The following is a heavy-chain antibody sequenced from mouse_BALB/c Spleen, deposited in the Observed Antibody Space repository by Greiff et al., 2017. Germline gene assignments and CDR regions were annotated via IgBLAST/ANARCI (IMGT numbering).Heavy chain of an antibody. CDR2: ISSGSSTI. J-gene: IGHJ2*01. CDR3: ARMDGYDGYYFDY. Sequence: EVKLVESGGGLVQPGGSRKLSCAASGFSFSSFGMNWVRQAPEKGLEWVAYISSGSSTIYYADTVKGRFTISRDNPKNTLFLQMTSLRSEDTAMYYCARMDGYDGYYFDYWGQGTTLTVSS. V-gene: IGHV5-17*02. CDR1: GFSFSSFG. D-gene: IGHD2-2*01.